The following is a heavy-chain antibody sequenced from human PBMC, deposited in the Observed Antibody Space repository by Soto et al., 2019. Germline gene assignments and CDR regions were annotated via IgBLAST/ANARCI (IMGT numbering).Heavy chain of an antibody. CDR3: AKDIPPEIDDFWHGMDV. CDR1: GFTFSDYG. J-gene: IGHJ6*02. D-gene: IGHD3-3*01. CDR2: ISYGGARK. V-gene: IGHV3-30*18. Sequence: QVQLVESGGGVVQPGRSLRLSCGASGFTFSDYGMYWVRQPPGKGLEWLAVISYGGARKYYADSMKGRFTISRDNSKNTLYLQINTLRAEDTAVYYCAKDIPPEIDDFWHGMDVWGQGTTVTVSS.